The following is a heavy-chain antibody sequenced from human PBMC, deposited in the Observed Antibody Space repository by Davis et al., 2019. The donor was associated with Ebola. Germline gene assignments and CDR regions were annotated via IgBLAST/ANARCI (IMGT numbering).Heavy chain of an antibody. D-gene: IGHD2-21*02. J-gene: IGHJ3*02. CDR3: ARDREGDWTFDI. CDR2: IIPIFGTA. V-gene: IGHV1-69*06. Sequence: SVKVSCKASRGTLNTYAISWVRQAPGQGLEWMGGIIPIFGTANYAQKFQGRVTITADKSTSTAYMELSSLRSEDTAVYYCARDREGDWTFDIWGQGTMVTVSS. CDR1: RGTLNTYA.